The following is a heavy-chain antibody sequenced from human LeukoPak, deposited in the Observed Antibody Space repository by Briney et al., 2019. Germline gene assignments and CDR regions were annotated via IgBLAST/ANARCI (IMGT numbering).Heavy chain of an antibody. Sequence: SETLSLTCTVSGGFISSYYWNWIRQPPGKGLEWIGDIHYSGITNYNPSLKSRVTISLDTSKKQFSLKLSSVTAADTAVYFCVKAAPGPHDAFDIWGQGTVVTVSS. D-gene: IGHD6-6*01. CDR2: IHYSGIT. CDR1: GGFISSYY. J-gene: IGHJ3*02. CDR3: VKAAPGPHDAFDI. V-gene: IGHV4-59*08.